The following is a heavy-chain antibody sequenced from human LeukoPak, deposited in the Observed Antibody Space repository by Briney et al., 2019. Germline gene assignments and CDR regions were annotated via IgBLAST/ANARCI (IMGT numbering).Heavy chain of an antibody. CDR1: GYTFTSYY. Sequence: GASVKVSCKASGYTFTSYYMHWVRQAPGQGLEWMGIINPSGGSTSYAQKFQGRVTMTRDTSTSTVYMALSSLISEDTAVYYCARDLAPPYDSSVPFDYWGQGTLVTVSS. CDR2: INPSGGST. V-gene: IGHV1-46*01. J-gene: IGHJ4*02. D-gene: IGHD3-22*01. CDR3: ARDLAPPYDSSVPFDY.